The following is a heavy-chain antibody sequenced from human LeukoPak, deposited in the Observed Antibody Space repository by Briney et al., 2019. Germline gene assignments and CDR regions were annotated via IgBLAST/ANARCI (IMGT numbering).Heavy chain of an antibody. CDR1: GDSVSSNSAA. V-gene: IGHV6-1*01. CDR2: TYYRSKWYN. Sequence: SQTLSLTCAISGDSVSSNSAAWNRIRQSPSRGLEWLGRTYYRSKWYNDYAVSVKSRITINPDTSKNQFSLQLNSVTPEDTAVYYCARVPLLGGWPPDYWGQGTMVTVSS. D-gene: IGHD6-19*01. CDR3: ARVPLLGGWPPDY. J-gene: IGHJ3*01.